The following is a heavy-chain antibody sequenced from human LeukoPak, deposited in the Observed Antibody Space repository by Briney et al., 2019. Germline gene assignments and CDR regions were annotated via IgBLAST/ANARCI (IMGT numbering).Heavy chain of an antibody. Sequence: GGSLRLSCAASGFTFSSYAMSWVRQAPGKGLEWVSAISGSGGSTYYADSVKGRFTISRDNSKNTLYLQMNSLRAEDTAVYYCAKDGGPSQPMNPGIAVAGTYYFDYRGQGTLVTVSS. CDR1: GFTFSSYA. J-gene: IGHJ4*02. CDR2: ISGSGGST. V-gene: IGHV3-23*01. D-gene: IGHD6-19*01. CDR3: AKDGGPSQPMNPGIAVAGTYYFDY.